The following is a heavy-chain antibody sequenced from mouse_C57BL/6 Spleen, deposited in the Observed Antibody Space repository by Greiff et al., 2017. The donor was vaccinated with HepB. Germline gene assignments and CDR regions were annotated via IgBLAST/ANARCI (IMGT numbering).Heavy chain of an antibody. CDR3: APYSKYIYAMDY. J-gene: IGHJ4*01. CDR1: GYTFTSYW. V-gene: IGHV1-64*01. CDR2: IHPNSGST. D-gene: IGHD2-5*01. Sequence: VQLQQPGAELVKPGASVKLSCKASGYTFTSYWMHWVKQRPGQGLEWIGMIHPNSGSTNYNEKFKSKATLTVDKSSSTAYMQLSSLTSEDSAVYYCAPYSKYIYAMDYWGQGTSVTVSS.